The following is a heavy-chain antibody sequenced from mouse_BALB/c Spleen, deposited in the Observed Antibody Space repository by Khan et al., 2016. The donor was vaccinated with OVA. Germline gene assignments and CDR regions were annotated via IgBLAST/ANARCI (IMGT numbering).Heavy chain of an antibody. V-gene: IGHV1-77*01. J-gene: IGHJ3*01. CDR2: ISPGSGDT. CDR1: GYTFTDYY. D-gene: IGHD1-2*01. Sequence: QVQLQQPGAELARPGASVKLSCKASGYTFTDYYINWVKQRTGQGLEWIGEISPGSGDTYYNETFKGKATLTADKSSSTVYMQLSSLTAEASAVDFWSRRNYFGYTFAYWGQGTLVTVSA. CDR3: SRRNYFGYTFAY.